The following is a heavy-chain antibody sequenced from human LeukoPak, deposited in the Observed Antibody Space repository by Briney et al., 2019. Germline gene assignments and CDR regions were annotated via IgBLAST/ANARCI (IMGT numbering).Heavy chain of an antibody. J-gene: IGHJ6*03. CDR1: GYTLTELS. Sequence: GASVKVSCKVSGYTLTELSMHWVRQAPGKGLEWMGGFDPEDGETIYAQKFQGRVTMTEDTSTDTAYMELSSLRSEDRAVYYCATSGGKYYYYYYMDVWGKGTTVTVSS. D-gene: IGHD3-10*01. V-gene: IGHV1-24*01. CDR3: ATSGGKYYYYYYMDV. CDR2: FDPEDGET.